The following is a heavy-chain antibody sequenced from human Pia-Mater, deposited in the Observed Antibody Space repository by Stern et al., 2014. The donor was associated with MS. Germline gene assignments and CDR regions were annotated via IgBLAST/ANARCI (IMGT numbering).Heavy chain of an antibody. CDR2: IYYSGTT. D-gene: IGHD5-24*01. Sequence: LQLQESGPGLVKPSETLSLTCTVSGGSISSSSYYWGWIRPPPGKGLEWIGSIYYSGTTYSTPSLKSRFTIPENTSKIQFPLKRSSGTAADTAVYYCARHRGDGYTFDYWGQGTLVTVSS. CDR1: GGSISSSSYY. CDR3: ARHRGDGYTFDY. J-gene: IGHJ4*02. V-gene: IGHV4-39*01.